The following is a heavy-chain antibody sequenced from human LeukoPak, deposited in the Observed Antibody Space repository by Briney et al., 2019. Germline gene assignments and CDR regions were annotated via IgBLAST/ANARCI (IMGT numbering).Heavy chain of an antibody. Sequence: GGSLRLSCAASGFTFSSYWMSWVRQAPGKGLEWVANIKQDGSEKYYVDSVKGRFTISRDNAKNSLYLQMNSLRAEDTAVYYCARGLSHSSSWINDAFDIWGQGTMVTVSS. CDR3: ARGLSHSSSWINDAFDI. CDR2: IKQDGSEK. V-gene: IGHV3-7*01. J-gene: IGHJ3*02. CDR1: GFTFSSYW. D-gene: IGHD6-13*01.